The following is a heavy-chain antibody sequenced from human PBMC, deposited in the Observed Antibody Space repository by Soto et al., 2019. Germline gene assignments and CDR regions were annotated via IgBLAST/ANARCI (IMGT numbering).Heavy chain of an antibody. CDR3: AHAMLYCTGGSCSTWFDS. Sequence: QITLKESGPTLVKPTQTLTLTCTFSGFSLSTHGVGVGWVRQPAGKALERLALIYWDDDKRYRASLNSRLTISKDTSKNQMVLTMTNMDPVDTATYYCAHAMLYCTGGSCSTWFDSWGQGTLVTVSS. J-gene: IGHJ5*01. CDR2: IYWDDDK. V-gene: IGHV2-5*02. D-gene: IGHD2-15*01. CDR1: GFSLSTHGVG.